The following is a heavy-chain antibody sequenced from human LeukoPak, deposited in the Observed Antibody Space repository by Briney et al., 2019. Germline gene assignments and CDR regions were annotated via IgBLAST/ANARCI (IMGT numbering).Heavy chain of an antibody. CDR1: GYTFTSYY. Sequence: ASVKVSCKASGYTFTSYYMHWVRQAPGQGLEWMGIINPSGGSTSYAQKFQGRVTMTRDMSTSTVYMELSSLRSEDTAVYYCAREGRYYDILTGYYEDAFDIWGQGTMVTVSS. CDR2: INPSGGST. D-gene: IGHD3-9*01. V-gene: IGHV1-46*01. CDR3: AREGRYYDILTGYYEDAFDI. J-gene: IGHJ3*02.